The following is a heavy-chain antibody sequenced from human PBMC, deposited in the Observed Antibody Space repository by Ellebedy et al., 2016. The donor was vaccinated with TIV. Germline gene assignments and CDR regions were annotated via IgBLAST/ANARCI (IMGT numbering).Heavy chain of an antibody. J-gene: IGHJ6*04. D-gene: IGHD3-3*01. Sequence: GESLNISXAASGFTFASYAMGWVRQVPGKGLEWVSGMSGSGGSTHYADSVKGRFTVSRDNFKNILSRQMNSLRAEDTAVYYCARDSPLDYDFRAVWGKGTTVTVSS. V-gene: IGHV3-23*01. CDR3: ARDSPLDYDFRAV. CDR2: MSGSGGST. CDR1: GFTFASYA.